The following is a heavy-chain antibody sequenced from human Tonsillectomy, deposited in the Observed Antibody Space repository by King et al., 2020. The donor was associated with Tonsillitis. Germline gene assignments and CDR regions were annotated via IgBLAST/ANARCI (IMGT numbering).Heavy chain of an antibody. Sequence: TLKESGPALVKPTQTLTLTCTFSGFSLSTSGMRVSWIRQPPGKALEWLARIDWDDDKFYSTSLKTRLTISKDTSKNQVVLTMTNMDPVDTATYYSARISARYDTFDIWGQGTMVTVSS. CDR1: GFSLSTSGMR. J-gene: IGHJ3*02. CDR2: IDWDDDK. CDR3: ARISARYDTFDI. D-gene: IGHD1-1*01. V-gene: IGHV2-70*04.